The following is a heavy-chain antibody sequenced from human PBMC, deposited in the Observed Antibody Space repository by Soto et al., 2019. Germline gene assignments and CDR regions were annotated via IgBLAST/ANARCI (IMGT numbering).Heavy chain of an antibody. CDR1: SGSISSSNW. CDR3: ARRQVVPAARRSAFDI. V-gene: IGHV4-4*02. Sequence: SETLSLTCAVSSGSISSSNWWSWVRQPPGKGLEWIGEIYHSGSTNYNPSLKSRVTISVDKSKNQFSLKLSSVTAADTAVYYCARRQVVPAARRSAFDIWGQGTMVTVSS. CDR2: IYHSGST. D-gene: IGHD2-2*01. J-gene: IGHJ3*02.